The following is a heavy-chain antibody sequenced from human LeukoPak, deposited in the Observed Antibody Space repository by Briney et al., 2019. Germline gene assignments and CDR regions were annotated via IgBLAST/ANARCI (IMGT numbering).Heavy chain of an antibody. J-gene: IGHJ5*02. D-gene: IGHD6-13*01. V-gene: IGHV4-61*01. CDR2: IYYSGST. CDR3: ATYGYSSSWYWFDP. CDR1: GGSVSSGSYY. Sequence: PSETLSHTCTVSGGSVSSGSYYWSWIRQPPGKGLEWIGYIYYSGSTNYNPSLKSRVTISVDTSKNQFSLKLSSVTAVDTAVYYCATYGYSSSWYWFDPWGQGTLVTVSS.